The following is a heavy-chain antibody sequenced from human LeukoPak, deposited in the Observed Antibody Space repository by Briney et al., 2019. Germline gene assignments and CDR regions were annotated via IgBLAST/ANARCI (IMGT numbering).Heavy chain of an antibody. CDR1: GFSSRTHW. D-gene: IGHD2/OR15-2a*01. CDR2: IKSDGREK. J-gene: IGHJ4*01. CDR3: TTAGQEYPEGRAY. Sequence: GGSLRLSCAVSGFSSRTHWMTWVRQAPGKGLEYVACIKSDGREKYHVDSVKGRFTISRDNTQNSVHLQMNSLSVEDTAVYYCTTAGQEYPEGRAYWGHGKLVTVSS. V-gene: IGHV3-7*01.